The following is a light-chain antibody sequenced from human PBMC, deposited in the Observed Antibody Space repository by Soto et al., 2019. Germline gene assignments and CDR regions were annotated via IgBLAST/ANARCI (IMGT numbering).Light chain of an antibody. V-gene: IGLV2-14*01. Sequence: QSALTQPSSLSGSPGQSITISCTGTISDVGGYNYVSWYQQHPGKAPKLMIYEVSNLPSGVSHRFSGSKSGNTASLTISGLQAEDEADYYCSSYASSSTYFGTGTKVAVL. J-gene: IGLJ1*01. CDR3: SSYASSSTY. CDR1: ISDVGGYNY. CDR2: EVS.